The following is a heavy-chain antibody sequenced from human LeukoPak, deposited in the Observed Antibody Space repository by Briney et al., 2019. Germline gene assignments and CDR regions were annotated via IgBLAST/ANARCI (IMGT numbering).Heavy chain of an antibody. D-gene: IGHD4-17*01. V-gene: IGHV3-23*01. J-gene: IGHJ4*02. CDR2: ISGSGGST. CDR3: ARDVYGDYSYFDY. Sequence: GGSLRLSCAASGFTFSSYAMSWVRQAPGKGLEWVSAISGSGGSTYYADSVKGRFTISRDNAKNSLYLQMNSLRAEDTALYYCARDVYGDYSYFDYWGQGTLVTVSS. CDR1: GFTFSSYA.